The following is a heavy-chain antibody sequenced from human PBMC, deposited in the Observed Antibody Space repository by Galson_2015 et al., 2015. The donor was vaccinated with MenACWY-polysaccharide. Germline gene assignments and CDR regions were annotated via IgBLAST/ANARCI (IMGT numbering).Heavy chain of an antibody. J-gene: IGHJ6*02. D-gene: IGHD2-2*01. Sequence: SLRLSCAASGFTFISYAMHWVRQAPGKGLEWVAVISYDETNKYYADSVKGRFTISRDNSKNTLYLQMNSLRAEDAAVYYCARDYCSRTSCYGLDVWGQGTTVIVSS. V-gene: IGHV3-30-3*01. CDR1: GFTFISYA. CDR2: ISYDETNK. CDR3: ARDYCSRTSCYGLDV.